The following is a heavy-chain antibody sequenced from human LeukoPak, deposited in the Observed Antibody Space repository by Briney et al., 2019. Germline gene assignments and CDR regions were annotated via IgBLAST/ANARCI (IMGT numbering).Heavy chain of an antibody. CDR3: AKDGDSSGYYLFDY. V-gene: IGHV3-20*04. Sequence: GGSLRLSCAASGFTFDDYGMSWVRQAPGKGLEWGSGINWNGGSTGYADSVKGRFPISRDNAKNSLYLQMNSLRAEDTALYYCAKDGDSSGYYLFDYWGQGTLVTVSS. CDR2: INWNGGST. D-gene: IGHD3-22*01. CDR1: GFTFDDYG. J-gene: IGHJ4*02.